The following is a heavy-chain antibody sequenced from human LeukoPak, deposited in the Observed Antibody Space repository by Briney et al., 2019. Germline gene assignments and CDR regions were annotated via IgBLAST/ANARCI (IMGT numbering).Heavy chain of an antibody. CDR1: GGSFSGYY. Sequence: SETLSLTCAVYGGSFSGYYWSWIRQPPGKGLEWIGEINHSGGTNYNPSLKSRVTISVDTSKNQFSLKLSSVTAADTAVYYCARGPYGDYLNYWGQGTLVTVSS. CDR2: INHSGGT. D-gene: IGHD4-17*01. CDR3: ARGPYGDYLNY. J-gene: IGHJ4*02. V-gene: IGHV4-34*01.